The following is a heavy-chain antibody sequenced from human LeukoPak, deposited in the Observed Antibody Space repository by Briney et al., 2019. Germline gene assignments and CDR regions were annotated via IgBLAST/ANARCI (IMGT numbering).Heavy chain of an antibody. CDR2: INADGSST. V-gene: IGHV3-74*01. J-gene: IGHJ6*03. Sequence: GGSLRLSCAASGFTFNTYWMHWVRQAPGKGLVWVSSINADGSSTSYADSMKGRFTISKDNAKNTLYLQMNSLRAEDTAVYYCASQQSFHYYYMDVWGKGTTVTVSS. CDR1: GFTFNTYW. D-gene: IGHD2/OR15-2a*01. CDR3: ASQQSFHYYYMDV.